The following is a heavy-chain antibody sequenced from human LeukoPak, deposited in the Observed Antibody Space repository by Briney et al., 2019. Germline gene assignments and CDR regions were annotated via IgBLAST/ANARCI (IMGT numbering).Heavy chain of an antibody. Sequence: GASVKVSCKASGGTFSSYAISWVRQAPGQGLEWMGGIIPIFGTANYAQKFQGRVTITTDESTGTAYMELSSLRSEDTAVYYCARGVDCSSTSCYNWFDPWGQGTLVTVSS. J-gene: IGHJ5*02. CDR1: GGTFSSYA. D-gene: IGHD2-2*01. CDR2: IIPIFGTA. V-gene: IGHV1-69*05. CDR3: ARGVDCSSTSCYNWFDP.